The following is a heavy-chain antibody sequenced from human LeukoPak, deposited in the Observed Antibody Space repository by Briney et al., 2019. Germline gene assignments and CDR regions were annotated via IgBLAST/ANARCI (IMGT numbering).Heavy chain of an antibody. D-gene: IGHD3-22*01. CDR2: INPSGGST. CDR3: ARDSSNRNYYDSSGAIDY. CDR1: GYTFTSYY. V-gene: IGHV1-46*01. Sequence: ASVKVSRKASGYTFTSYYMHWVRQAPGEGLEWMGIINPSGGSTSYAQKFQGRVTMTRDTSISTAYMELSRLRSDDTAVYYCARDSSNRNYYDSSGAIDYWGQGTLVTVSS. J-gene: IGHJ4*02.